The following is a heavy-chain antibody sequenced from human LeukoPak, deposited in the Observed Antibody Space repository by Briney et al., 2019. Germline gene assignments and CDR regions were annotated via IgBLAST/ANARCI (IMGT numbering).Heavy chain of an antibody. CDR3: ARGIDGYRFDP. CDR1: GSSMTNCH. CDR2: IYNIETT. V-gene: IGHV4-59*01. J-gene: IGHJ5*02. Sequence: PSETLSLTCTVSGSSMTNCHWTWIRQSPGKAPEYIGYIYNIETTNYNPSLKSRVTVSVDMSKKQFSLRLNSVTAADTAVYCCARGIDGYRFDPWGQGILVTVSS. D-gene: IGHD5-18*01.